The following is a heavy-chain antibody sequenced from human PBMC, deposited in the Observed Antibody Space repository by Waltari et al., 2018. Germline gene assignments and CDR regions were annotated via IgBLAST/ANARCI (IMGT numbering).Heavy chain of an antibody. Sequence: QVQLVESGGGVVQPGRSLRRSGAAAGFTFSSYGMHWVRQAAGKGLEGVAVISYDGSNKYYSDSVKGRFTISRDNSKNTLYLQMNSLRAEDTAVYYCAKGRVGYDYVWGSYRYTGIDRYWGQGTLVTVSS. CDR1: GFTFSSYG. D-gene: IGHD3-16*02. J-gene: IGHJ4*02. CDR3: AKGRVGYDYVWGSYRYTGIDRY. CDR2: ISYDGSNK. V-gene: IGHV3-30*18.